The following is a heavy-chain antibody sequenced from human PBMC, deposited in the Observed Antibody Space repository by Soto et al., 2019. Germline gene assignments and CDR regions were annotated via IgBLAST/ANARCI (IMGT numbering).Heavy chain of an antibody. J-gene: IGHJ4*02. D-gene: IGHD6-19*01. CDR3: ARGRDGAVGGEFDY. Sequence: KASETLSLTCAVSGGSISSGGYSWSWIRQPPGKGLEWIGYIYHSGSTYYNPSLKSRVTISVDRSKNQFSLKLSSVTAADTAVYYCARGRDGAVGGEFDYWGQGTLVTVSS. CDR2: IYHSGST. CDR1: GGSISSGGYS. V-gene: IGHV4-30-2*01.